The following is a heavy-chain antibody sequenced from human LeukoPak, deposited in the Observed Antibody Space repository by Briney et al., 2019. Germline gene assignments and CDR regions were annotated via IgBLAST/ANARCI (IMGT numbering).Heavy chain of an antibody. J-gene: IGHJ6*03. CDR2: IWYDGSNK. CDR1: GFTFSSYG. CDR3: AKSHIVYYYMDV. Sequence: PGGSLRLSCASSGFTFSSYGMHWVRQAPGKGLEWVAVIWYDGSNKYYADPVKGRFTISRDNSKNTLYLQMNSLRAEDTAVYYCAKSHIVYYYMDVWGKGTTVTVSS. D-gene: IGHD5-12*01. V-gene: IGHV3-33*08.